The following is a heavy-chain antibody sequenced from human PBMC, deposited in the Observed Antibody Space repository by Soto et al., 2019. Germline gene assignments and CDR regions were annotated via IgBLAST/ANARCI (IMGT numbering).Heavy chain of an antibody. CDR2: ITHGGST. D-gene: IGHD6-19*01. CDR1: GYSIRSSDW. J-gene: IGHJ6*02. Sequence: SETLSLPCAVYGYSIRSSDWWGWIRQPPGKGLEGIGYITHGGSTNYNPSLKRRVTMSVDPSKNQFSLNLTSVTAVDTAVYYCARMAVTTFYYYAMDVWGQGTTVTVSS. CDR3: ARMAVTTFYYYAMDV. V-gene: IGHV4-28*01.